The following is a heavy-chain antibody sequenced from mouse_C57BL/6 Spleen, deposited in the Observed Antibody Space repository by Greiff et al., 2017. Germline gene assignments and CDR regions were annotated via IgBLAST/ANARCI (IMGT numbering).Heavy chain of an antibody. D-gene: IGHD1-1*01. Sequence: QVQLQQPGAELVKPGASVKLSCKASGYTFTSYWMHWVKQRPGQGLEWIGMIHPNSGSTNYNEKFKSKATLTVDKSSSTAYMQLSSLTSEDSAVYYCARAITTVVARYYAMDYWGQGTSVTVSS. J-gene: IGHJ4*01. CDR2: IHPNSGST. V-gene: IGHV1-64*01. CDR1: GYTFTSYW. CDR3: ARAITTVVARYYAMDY.